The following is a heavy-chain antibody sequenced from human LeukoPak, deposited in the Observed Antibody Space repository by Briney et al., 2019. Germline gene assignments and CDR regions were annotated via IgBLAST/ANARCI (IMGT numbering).Heavy chain of an antibody. CDR1: GLTVNNNY. CDR2: LYIGGNT. CDR3: AEDSDYSGSWQSF. V-gene: IGHV3-53*01. Sequence: GGSLRLSCAASGLTVNNNYMNWVRQAPGKGLEWVSALYIGGNTYYADSVRGRFTISRDNSKNTLYLQMNSLRAEDTALYYCAEDSDYSGSWQSFWGQGTLVTVSS. J-gene: IGHJ4*02. D-gene: IGHD6-13*01.